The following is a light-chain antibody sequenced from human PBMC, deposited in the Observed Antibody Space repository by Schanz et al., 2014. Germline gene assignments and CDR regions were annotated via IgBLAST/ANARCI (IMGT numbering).Light chain of an antibody. CDR2: NVN. V-gene: IGLV2-18*02. CDR3: SSYTSSSTVV. J-gene: IGLJ2*01. Sequence: QSALIQPPSVSGSPGQSVTISCTGTSSDVGSYDYVSWYQQHPGTVPKPMIYNVNTRPSGVPDRFSGSKSGTTASLTISGLQAEDESDYYCSSYTSSSTVVFGGGTKLTVL. CDR1: SSDVGSYDY.